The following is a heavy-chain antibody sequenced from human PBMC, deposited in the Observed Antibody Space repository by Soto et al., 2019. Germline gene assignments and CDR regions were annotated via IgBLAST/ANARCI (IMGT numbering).Heavy chain of an antibody. CDR2: ISGSGGFT. CDR3: AKDGDTNIVGNYFDY. CDR1: GFTFSNYA. Sequence: EVQLLESGGGLVQPGGSLRLSCAASGFTFSNYAMNWVRQAPGKGLEWVSAISGSGGFTYYADSVKSRFTISRDNSKNTLFLQMNSLRAEDTAVFYCAKDGDTNIVGNYFDYWGQGTLVTVSS. V-gene: IGHV3-23*01. D-gene: IGHD5-12*01. J-gene: IGHJ4*02.